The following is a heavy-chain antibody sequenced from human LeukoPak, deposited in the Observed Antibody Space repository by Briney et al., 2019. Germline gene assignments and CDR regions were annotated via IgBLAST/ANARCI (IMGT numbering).Heavy chain of an antibody. Sequence: SQTLSLTCAISGDSVSSNSAAWNWLRQSPSRGLEWLGRTYYRSKWYNDYAVSVKSRITINPDTSKNQFSLQLNSVTPEDTAVYYCAKGPLRGTAAAIDYWGQGTLVTVSS. V-gene: IGHV6-1*01. CDR3: AKGPLRGTAAAIDY. J-gene: IGHJ4*02. D-gene: IGHD2-2*01. CDR1: GDSVSSNSAA. CDR2: TYYRSKWYN.